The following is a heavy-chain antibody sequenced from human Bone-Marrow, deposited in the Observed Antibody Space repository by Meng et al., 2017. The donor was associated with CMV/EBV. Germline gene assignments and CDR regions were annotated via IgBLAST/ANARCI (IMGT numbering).Heavy chain of an antibody. CDR2: IYWNDDD. CDR3: AHTAGGTYVVIY. D-gene: IGHD1-26*01. Sequence: FSGFSFSTYGVGVGWIRQSPGEALEWLAFIYWNDDDYYNPSLESRLTITKDTSENQVVLRVTNVGPADTATYFCAHTAGGTYVVIYWGQGTLVTVSS. J-gene: IGHJ4*02. V-gene: IGHV2-5*01. CDR1: GFSFSTYGVG.